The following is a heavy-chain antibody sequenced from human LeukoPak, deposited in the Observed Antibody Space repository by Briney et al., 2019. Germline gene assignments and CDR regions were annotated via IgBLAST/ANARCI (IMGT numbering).Heavy chain of an antibody. CDR1: GFTFNNYW. D-gene: IGHD4-17*01. J-gene: IGHJ4*02. V-gene: IGHV3-7*03. Sequence: GGSLRLSCAASGFTFNNYWMNWVRQARGKGLEWVANIQPDGSEKYYVDSVNGRFTISRDNAKNSLYLQMNTLRAEDTAAYYCARDPHRGGDYDYWGQGTLVTVSS. CDR2: IQPDGSEK. CDR3: ARDPHRGGDYDY.